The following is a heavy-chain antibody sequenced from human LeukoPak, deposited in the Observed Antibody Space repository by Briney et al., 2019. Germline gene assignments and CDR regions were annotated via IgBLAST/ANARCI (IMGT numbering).Heavy chain of an antibody. CDR1: GFTFSSYW. J-gene: IGHJ4*02. CDR3: AGDSAYYYDSSGYLPPDY. D-gene: IGHD3-22*01. Sequence: PGGSLRLSCAASGFTFSSYWMSWVRQAPGKGLEWVANIKQDGSEKYYVDSVKGRFTISRDNARNSLYLQMNSLRAEDTAVYYCAGDSAYYYDSSGYLPPDYWGQGTLVTVSS. V-gene: IGHV3-7*01. CDR2: IKQDGSEK.